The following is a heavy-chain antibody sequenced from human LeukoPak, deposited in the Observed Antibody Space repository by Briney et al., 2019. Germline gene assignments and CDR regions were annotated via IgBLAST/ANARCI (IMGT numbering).Heavy chain of an antibody. Sequence: PAGSLRLSCAASGFTFSSYAMSWVRQPPGKGLEWVSAIGGSGSTTYYADSVKGLVTISRDTSNNTLYLQMNSLRTEDTAVYYCAKDTASSWWYIDLWGRGTPVTVSS. V-gene: IGHV3-23*01. CDR3: AKDTASSWWYIDL. D-gene: IGHD5-18*01. CDR2: IGGSGSTT. J-gene: IGHJ2*01. CDR1: GFTFSSYA.